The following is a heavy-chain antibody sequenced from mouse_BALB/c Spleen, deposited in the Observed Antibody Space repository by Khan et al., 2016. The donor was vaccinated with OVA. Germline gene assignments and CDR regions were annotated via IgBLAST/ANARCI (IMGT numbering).Heavy chain of an antibody. J-gene: IGHJ2*01. D-gene: IGHD1-1*01. Sequence: VQLKELGPGLVKPSQSLSLTCTVTGYSITSGYAWYWIRQFPGNKLEWMGYISYSGVTSYTPSLKSRISITRDTSKNQFFLQLNSVTTEDTATYYCARGNYYGYYFDYWGQGTTLTVSS. CDR1: GYSITSGYA. CDR3: ARGNYYGYYFDY. CDR2: ISYSGVT. V-gene: IGHV3-2*02.